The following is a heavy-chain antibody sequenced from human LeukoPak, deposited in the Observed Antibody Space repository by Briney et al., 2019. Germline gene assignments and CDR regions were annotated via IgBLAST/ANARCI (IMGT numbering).Heavy chain of an antibody. CDR1: GFTVGNNY. CDR2: IIGGGGST. V-gene: IGHV3-23*01. Sequence: GGSLRLSCAASGFTVGNNYMAWVRQVPGKGLEWVSGIIGGGGSTYYADSVKGRFTISGDNSRNTLFLQMNSLRAEDTAVYYCAHGAMYQLDYWGQGTLVTVSS. D-gene: IGHD2-2*01. J-gene: IGHJ4*02. CDR3: AHGAMYQLDY.